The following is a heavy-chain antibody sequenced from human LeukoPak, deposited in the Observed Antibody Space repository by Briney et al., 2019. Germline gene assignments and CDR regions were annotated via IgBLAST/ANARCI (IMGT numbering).Heavy chain of an antibody. J-gene: IGHJ4*02. CDR1: GGSISSSSFY. V-gene: IGHV4-39*01. D-gene: IGHD4/OR15-4a*01. CDR2: IFYSGST. Sequence: SETLSLTCTVSGGSISSSSFYWDWIRQPPGKGLEWIGTIFYSGSTYYNPSLKSRITISVDTSKNQFSLKLSSVTAADTAVYYCARGGILLGLNYFDYWGQGTLVTVSS. CDR3: ARGGILLGLNYFDY.